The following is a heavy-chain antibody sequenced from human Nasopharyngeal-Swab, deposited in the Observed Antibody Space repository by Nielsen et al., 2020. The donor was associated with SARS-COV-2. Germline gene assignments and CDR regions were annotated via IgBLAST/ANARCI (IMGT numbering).Heavy chain of an antibody. CDR2: IYHSGTT. V-gene: IGHV4-38-2*02. D-gene: IGHD1-26*01. J-gene: IGHJ4*02. CDR3: ARGEDSGIYYYAY. Sequence: SETLSLTCTVSGYSISSGYYWGWIRQSPGKGLEWIGNIYHSGTTYYNPSLKSRVTISVDTSKNQFSLKVNPVTAADTAVYYCARGEDSGIYYYAYWGQGTLVTVSS. CDR1: GYSISSGYY.